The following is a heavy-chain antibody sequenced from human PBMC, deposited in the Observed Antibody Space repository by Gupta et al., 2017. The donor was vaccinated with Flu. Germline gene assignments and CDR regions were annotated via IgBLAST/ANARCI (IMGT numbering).Heavy chain of an antibody. J-gene: IGHJ3*02. CDR2: INPSADYT. CDR1: GYTFSSYY. CDR3: ARGPNVIGPPVGPFDI. V-gene: IGHV1-46*01. Sequence: QVQLVQSGAEVQKPGASVKVSCKASGYTFSSYYLYWMRQAPVQGFKWMGIINPSADYTSYAQKFQDRVTVTRDTSTNTVYMGLSSMRSEDTAIYYCARGPNVIGPPVGPFDIWGQGTMVTVSS.